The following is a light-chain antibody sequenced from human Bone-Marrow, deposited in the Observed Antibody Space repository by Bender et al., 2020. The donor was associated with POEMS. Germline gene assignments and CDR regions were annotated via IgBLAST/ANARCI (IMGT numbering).Light chain of an antibody. CDR2: DVT. V-gene: IGLV2-23*02. Sequence: QSALTQPASVSGSPGQSITISCSGTSSDVGNYNLVSWYRQHPGEAPKLMIYDVTKRPSGVSDRFSGSKSGNMAFLTISGLQPEDEADYVCCSYAGNRALVFGGGTKVTVL. J-gene: IGLJ2*01. CDR1: SSDVGNYNL. CDR3: CSYAGNRALV.